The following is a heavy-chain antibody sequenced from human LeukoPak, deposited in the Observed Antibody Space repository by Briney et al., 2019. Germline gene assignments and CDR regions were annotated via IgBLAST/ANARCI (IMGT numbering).Heavy chain of an antibody. CDR3: VGSSSFFDY. CDR2: IYYSGST. V-gene: IGHV4-34*01. D-gene: IGHD6-6*01. CDR1: GGSFSGYY. J-gene: IGHJ4*02. Sequence: PSETLSLTCVVYGGSFSGYYWGWLRQPPGKGLEWIGGIYYSGSTYYNPSLKSRVTISVDTSKNQFSLKLSSVTAADAAVYSCVGSSSFFDYWGQGTLVTVSS.